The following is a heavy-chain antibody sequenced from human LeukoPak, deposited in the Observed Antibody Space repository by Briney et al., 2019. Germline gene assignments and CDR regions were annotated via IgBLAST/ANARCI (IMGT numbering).Heavy chain of an antibody. J-gene: IGHJ4*02. CDR2: IYYSGST. V-gene: IGHV4-59*01. D-gene: IGHD4-23*01. CDR1: GVSICSYY. Sequence: PETLSLTCTVSGVSICSYYWSSIRQPPGKGREWIGYIYYSGSTTFNSSLQCRVTISVATSKTHLSLKLSCVTAADTAVYYCASFDYGGNSVDYWGQGTLVTVSS. CDR3: ASFDYGGNSVDY.